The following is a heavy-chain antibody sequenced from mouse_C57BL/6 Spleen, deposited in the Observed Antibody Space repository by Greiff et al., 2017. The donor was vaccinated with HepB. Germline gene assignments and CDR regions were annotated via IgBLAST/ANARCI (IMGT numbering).Heavy chain of an antibody. D-gene: IGHD2-2*01. CDR1: GYTFTDYN. V-gene: IGHV1-22*01. CDR3: ARYWGYDAYFDV. J-gene: IGHJ1*03. CDR2: INPNNGGT. Sequence: EVKLQQSGPELVKPGASVKMSCKASGYTFTDYNMHWVKQSHGKSLEWIGYINPNNGGTSYNQKFKGKATLTVNKSSSTAYMELRSLTSEDSAVYYCARYWGYDAYFDVWGTGTTVTVSS.